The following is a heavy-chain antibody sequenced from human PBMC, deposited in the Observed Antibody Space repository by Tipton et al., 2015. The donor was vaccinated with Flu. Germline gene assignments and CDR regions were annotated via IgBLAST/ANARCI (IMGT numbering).Heavy chain of an antibody. D-gene: IGHD3-9*01. Sequence: TLSLTCTVSGGSISSSSYYWSWIRQHPGKGLEWIGYIYYSGSTYYNPSLKSRVTISVDTSKNQFSLKLSSVTAADTAVYYCATLTGPYGYFDYWGQGTLVTVSS. J-gene: IGHJ4*02. V-gene: IGHV4-31*03. CDR1: GGSISSSSYY. CDR2: IYYSGST. CDR3: ATLTGPYGYFDY.